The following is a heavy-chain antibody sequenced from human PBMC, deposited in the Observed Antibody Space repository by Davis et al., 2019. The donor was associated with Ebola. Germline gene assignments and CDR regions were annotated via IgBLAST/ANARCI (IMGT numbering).Heavy chain of an antibody. CDR2: ISPNDGHT. Sequence: ASVKVSCKASGYKFDNYAISWVRQARGQGLEWMGWISPNDGHTNLAQELQDRVSMTADTSTSTVYMELRSLRVDDTGVYYCARDWEGGGRDVWGQGTTVTVSS. V-gene: IGHV1-18*04. CDR1: GYKFDNYA. CDR3: ARDWEGGGRDV. J-gene: IGHJ6*02. D-gene: IGHD3-16*01.